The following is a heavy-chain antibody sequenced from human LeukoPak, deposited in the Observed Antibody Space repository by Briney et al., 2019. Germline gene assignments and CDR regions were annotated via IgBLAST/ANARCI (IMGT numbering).Heavy chain of an antibody. J-gene: IGHJ3*02. V-gene: IGHV1-18*01. CDR1: GYTFTSYG. CDR2: ISAYNGNT. CDR3: ARGAPLYSSSSVPGAFDI. D-gene: IGHD6-6*01. Sequence: GASVKVSCKASGYTFTSYGISWVRQAPGQGLEWMGWISAYNGNTNYAQKLQGRVTMTTDTSTSTAYMELRSLRSDDTAVYYCARGAPLYSSSSVPGAFDIWGQGTMVTVSS.